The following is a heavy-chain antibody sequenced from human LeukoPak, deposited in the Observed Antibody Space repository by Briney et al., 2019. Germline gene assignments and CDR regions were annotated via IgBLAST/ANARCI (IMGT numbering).Heavy chain of an antibody. CDR3: ARDQLLAPYYYYGMDV. CDR1: GFTFSSYE. D-gene: IGHD2-2*01. V-gene: IGHV3-48*03. J-gene: IGHJ6*02. Sequence: GGSLRLSCAASGFTFSSYEVNWVRQAPGKGLEWVSYISSSGSTIYYADSVKGRFTISRDNAKNSLYLQMNSLRAEDTAVYYCARDQLLAPYYYYGMDVWGQGTTVTVSS. CDR2: ISSSGSTI.